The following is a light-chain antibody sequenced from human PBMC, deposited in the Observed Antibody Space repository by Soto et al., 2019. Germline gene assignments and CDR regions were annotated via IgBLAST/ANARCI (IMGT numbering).Light chain of an antibody. Sequence: DIQMTQSTSTLAASVGDRVTITCRASQSISSWLAWYQQKPGKAPKLLIYAASSLQSGVPSRFSGSGSGTDFTLTISSLQPEDFATYYCQQAYSFPWTFGQGTKVDIK. CDR2: AAS. V-gene: IGKV1-12*01. J-gene: IGKJ1*01. CDR1: QSISSW. CDR3: QQAYSFPWT.